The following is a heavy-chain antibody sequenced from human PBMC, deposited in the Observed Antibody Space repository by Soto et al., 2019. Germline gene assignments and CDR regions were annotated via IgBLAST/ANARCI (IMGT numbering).Heavy chain of an antibody. Sequence: EVQLLESGGGLVQPGGSLRISCAASGFTFSSYAMSWVRQAPGKGLEWVSGISASGGRTYYADSVKGRFTISRDNSKNTMYLQMNSLRVEDTAVYYCTTGRGSSNTNFDYWGQGTLVTVSS. CDR1: GFTFSSYA. J-gene: IGHJ4*02. CDR3: TTGRGSSNTNFDY. CDR2: ISASGGRT. V-gene: IGHV3-23*01. D-gene: IGHD6-6*01.